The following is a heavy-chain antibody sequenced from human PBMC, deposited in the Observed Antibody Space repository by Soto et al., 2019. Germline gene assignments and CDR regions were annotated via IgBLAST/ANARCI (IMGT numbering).Heavy chain of an antibody. Sequence: EVQLVESGGGLVQPGGSLRLSCAVSGFTFSSYSMKWFRQAPGKWLEWVSFISSSGGIIYYADSVKGRFTLSRDTATNSLYLQLNSLRAEDTGVYYCARAPHYYSHYNMDGWGKGTTVTVSS. V-gene: IGHV3-48*01. CDR1: GFTFSSYS. J-gene: IGHJ6*03. CDR2: ISSSGGII. CDR3: ARAPHYYSHYNMDG.